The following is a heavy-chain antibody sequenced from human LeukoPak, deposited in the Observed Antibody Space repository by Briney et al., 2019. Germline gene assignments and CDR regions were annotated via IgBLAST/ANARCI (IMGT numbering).Heavy chain of an antibody. D-gene: IGHD1-26*01. CDR2: IIPIFGTA. J-gene: IGHJ6*02. Sequence: SVKVSCKASGGTFSSYAISWVRQAPGQGLEWMGGIIPIFGTANYAQKSQGRVTITADESTSTAYMELSSLRSEDTAVYYCASYSGSYYYYYYGMDVWGQGTTVTVSS. CDR3: ASYSGSYYYYYYGMDV. V-gene: IGHV1-69*13. CDR1: GGTFSSYA.